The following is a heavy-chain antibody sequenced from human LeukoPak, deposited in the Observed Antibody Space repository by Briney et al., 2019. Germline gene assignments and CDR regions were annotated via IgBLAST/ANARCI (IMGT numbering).Heavy chain of an antibody. CDR1: GYTFTSYG. CDR2: IIPIFGTA. V-gene: IGHV1-69*13. J-gene: IGHJ4*02. D-gene: IGHD3-22*01. CDR3: ARDVRNYYDSSGYQRFDY. Sequence: GASVKVSCKASGYTFTSYGISWVRQAPGQGLEWMGGIIPIFGTANYAQKFQGRVTITADESTSTAYMELSSLRSEDTAVYYCARDVRNYYDSSGYQRFDYWGQGTLVTVSS.